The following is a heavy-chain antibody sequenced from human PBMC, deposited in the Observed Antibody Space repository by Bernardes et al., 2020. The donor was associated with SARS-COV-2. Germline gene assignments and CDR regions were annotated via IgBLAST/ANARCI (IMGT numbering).Heavy chain of an antibody. V-gene: IGHV4-39*01. D-gene: IGHD2-21*02. CDR2: VYSSGNS. CDR3: AGSSCGIDCYIGGLRSWDYGMDV. CDR1: GASISSANYY. Sequence: SESLSPTCTVSGASISSANYYWGWLRQSPGSGLEWIGSVYSSGNSYYNPSLQTRVRAPVDTSKNQFSLRLSFVTAADTAVYYCAGSSCGIDCYIGGLRSWDYGMDVWGQGTTVTVSS. J-gene: IGHJ6*02.